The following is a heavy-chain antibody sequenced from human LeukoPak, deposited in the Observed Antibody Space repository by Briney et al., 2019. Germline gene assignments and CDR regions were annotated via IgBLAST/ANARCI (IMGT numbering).Heavy chain of an antibody. Sequence: SETLSLTCTVSGGSVNSGSYYWIWIRQPPGKGLEWIGYISYSGSTNYNPSVKSRVTISVDTSKNQFSLKLSSVTAADTAVYYCARESPYYGSGSRDNWFDPWGQGTLVTVSS. CDR1: GGSVNSGSYY. CDR2: ISYSGST. CDR3: ARESPYYGSGSRDNWFDP. D-gene: IGHD3-10*01. J-gene: IGHJ5*02. V-gene: IGHV4-61*01.